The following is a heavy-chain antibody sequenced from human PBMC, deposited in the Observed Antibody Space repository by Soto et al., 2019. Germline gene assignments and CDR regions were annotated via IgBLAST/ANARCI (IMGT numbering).Heavy chain of an antibody. J-gene: IGHJ4*02. V-gene: IGHV1-24*01. CDR3: ATDPYSSSYHFDY. D-gene: IGHD6-13*01. CDR1: GYTLTELS. CDR2: FDPEDGET. Sequence: ASVKVSCKVSGYTLTELSMHWVRQAPGKGLEWMGGFDPEDGETIYAQKFQGRVTMTEDTSTDTAYTELSSLRSEDTAVYYCATDPYSSSYHFDYWGQGTLVTVSS.